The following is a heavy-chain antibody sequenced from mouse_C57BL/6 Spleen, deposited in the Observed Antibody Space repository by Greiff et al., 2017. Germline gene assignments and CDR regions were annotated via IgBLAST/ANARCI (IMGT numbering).Heavy chain of an antibody. J-gene: IGHJ4*01. Sequence: QVHVKQSGAELVKPGASVKLSCKASGYTFTSYWMHWVKQRPGQGLEWIGMIHPNSGSTNYNEKFKSKATLTVDKSSSTAYMQLSSLTSEDSAVYYCARGSSNSYNGYMDYWGQGTSVTVSS. V-gene: IGHV1-64*01. CDR3: ARGSSNSYNGYMDY. D-gene: IGHD2-5*01. CDR1: GYTFTSYW. CDR2: IHPNSGST.